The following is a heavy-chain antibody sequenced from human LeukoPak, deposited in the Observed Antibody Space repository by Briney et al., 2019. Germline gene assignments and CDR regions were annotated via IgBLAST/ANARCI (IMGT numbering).Heavy chain of an antibody. J-gene: IGHJ4*02. CDR1: GFTFSSYG. D-gene: IGHD3-10*01. CDR3: ARARYGSGSYHLDY. V-gene: IGHV3-33*01. Sequence: SGGSLRLSCAASGFTFSSYGMHWVRQAPGKGLEWVAVIWYDGSNKYYADSVKGRFTISRDNSKNTLYLQMNSLRAEDTAVYYCARARYGSGSYHLDYWGQGTLVTVSS. CDR2: IWYDGSNK.